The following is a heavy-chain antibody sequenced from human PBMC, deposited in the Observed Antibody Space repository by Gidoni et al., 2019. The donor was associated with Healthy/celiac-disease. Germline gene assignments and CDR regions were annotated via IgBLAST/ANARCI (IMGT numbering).Heavy chain of an antibody. J-gene: IGHJ4*02. CDR3: ARWHPHYYGSGSYSGYYFDY. V-gene: IGHV1-69*01. CDR2: IIPIFGTA. D-gene: IGHD3-10*01. Sequence: QVQLVQSGAEVKKPGSSVKVSCKASGGTFSSYAISWVRQAPGQGLEWMGGIIPIFGTANYAQKFQGRVTITADESTSTAYMELSSLRSEDTAVYYCARWHPHYYGSGSYSGYYFDYWGQGTLVTVSS. CDR1: GGTFSSYA.